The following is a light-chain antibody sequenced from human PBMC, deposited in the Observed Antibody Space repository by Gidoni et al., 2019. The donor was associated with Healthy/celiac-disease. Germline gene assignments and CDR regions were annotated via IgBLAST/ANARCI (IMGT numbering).Light chain of an antibody. J-gene: IGKJ5*01. CDR2: DAA. CDR1: QIVSSY. CDR3: QQRSNWPPVT. Sequence: EIVLTQSPATLSLSPGERATLSCSASQIVSSYLAWYQQKPGQAPRLLIYDAANRATVIPARFSGSGSGTDFTLTISSLEPEDFAVYYCQQRSNWPPVTFGQGTRLEIK. V-gene: IGKV3-11*01.